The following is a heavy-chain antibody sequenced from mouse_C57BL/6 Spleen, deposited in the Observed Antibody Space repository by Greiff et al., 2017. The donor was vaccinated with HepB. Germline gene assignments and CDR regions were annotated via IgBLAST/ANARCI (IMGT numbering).Heavy chain of an antibody. CDR3: ARWRIDYAMDY. CDR2: IDPSDSYT. J-gene: IGHJ4*01. CDR1: GYTFTSYW. Sequence: VQLQQPGAELVMPGASVKLSCKASGYTFTSYWMHWVKQRPGQGLEWIGEIDPSDSYTNYNQKFKGKSTLTVDKSSSTAYMQLSSLTSEDSAVYYCARWRIDYAMDYWGQGTSVTVSS. V-gene: IGHV1-69*01.